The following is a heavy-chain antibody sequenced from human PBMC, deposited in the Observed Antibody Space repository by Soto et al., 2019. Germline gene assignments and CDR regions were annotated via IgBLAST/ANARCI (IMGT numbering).Heavy chain of an antibody. CDR1: GFTFSSYG. Sequence: QVQLVESGGGVVQPGRSLRLSCAASGFTFSSYGMHWVRQAPGKGLEWVAVISYDGSNKYYADSVKGRFTISRDNHKNPLYQQTSSLRGVATAVYYCAKDMDPVVVTGSFDSWGQGPLVTVSS. J-gene: IGHJ4*02. CDR2: ISYDGSNK. D-gene: IGHD2-21*02. V-gene: IGHV3-30*18. CDR3: AKDMDPVVVTGSFDS.